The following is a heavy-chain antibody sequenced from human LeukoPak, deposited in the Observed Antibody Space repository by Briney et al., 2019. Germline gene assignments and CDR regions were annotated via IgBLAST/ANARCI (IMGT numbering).Heavy chain of an antibody. CDR1: GFTFSSYS. CDR3: ARDRFQSGGSPNVFDI. J-gene: IGHJ3*02. CDR2: ISGSYSHI. Sequence: GGSLRLSCEASGFTFSSYSMNWVRQAPGKGLEWVSSISGSYSHIYYADSVKGRFTISRDNAKNSLYLQMNSLGAEDTAVYYCARDRFQSGGSPNVFDIWGRGTMVTVSS. V-gene: IGHV3-21*01. D-gene: IGHD1-26*01.